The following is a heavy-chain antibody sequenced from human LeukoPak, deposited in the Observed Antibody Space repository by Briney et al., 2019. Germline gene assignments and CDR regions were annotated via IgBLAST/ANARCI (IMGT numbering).Heavy chain of an antibody. V-gene: IGHV1-2*06. CDR3: ASTLWFGELRFDY. CDR1: GYTFTGYY. J-gene: IGHJ4*02. CDR2: INPNSGGT. Sequence: ASVKVSCKASGYTFTGYYMHWVRQAPGQGLEWMGRINPNSGGTNYAQKFQGRVTMTRDTSISTAYMELSRLRSDDTAVYYCASTLWFGELRFDYWRQGTLVTVSS. D-gene: IGHD3-10*01.